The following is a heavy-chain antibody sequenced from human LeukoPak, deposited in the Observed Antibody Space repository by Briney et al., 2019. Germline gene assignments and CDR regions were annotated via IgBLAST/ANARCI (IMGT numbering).Heavy chain of an antibody. CDR2: ISYDGSNK. CDR3: ARAPRIRDCSGGSCYFWWFDP. CDR1: GFTFSSYA. J-gene: IGHJ5*02. Sequence: GGPLRLSCAASGFTFSSYAMHWVRQAPGKGLEWVAVISYDGSNKYYADSVKGRFTISRDNSKNTLYLQMNSLRAEDTAVYYCARAPRIRDCSGGSCYFWWFDPWGQGTLVTVSS. V-gene: IGHV3-30*04. D-gene: IGHD2-15*01.